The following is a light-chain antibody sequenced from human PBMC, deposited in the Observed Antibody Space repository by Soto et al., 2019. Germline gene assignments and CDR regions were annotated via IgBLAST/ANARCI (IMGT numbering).Light chain of an antibody. Sequence: DILMTQSPATLSVSPGERATLSCRASQSISSNLAWYQQKPGQAPRLLIYAVSTRASGIPARFRGSGSGTDFTLTISSLEPEDFAVYYCQQRSNWPPITFGQGTRLEI. V-gene: IGKV3-11*01. CDR3: QQRSNWPPIT. J-gene: IGKJ5*01. CDR2: AVS. CDR1: QSISSN.